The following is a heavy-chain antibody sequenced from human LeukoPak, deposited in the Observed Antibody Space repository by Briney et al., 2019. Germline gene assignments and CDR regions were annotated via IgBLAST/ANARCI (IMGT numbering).Heavy chain of an antibody. D-gene: IGHD5-12*01. CDR3: AKDSRYSGYEDDY. J-gene: IGHJ4*02. CDR2: ISGSGGST. V-gene: IGHV3-23*01. CDR1: GFTFSSYW. Sequence: GGSLRLSCAASGFTFSSYWMSWVRQAPGKGLEWVSAISGSGGSTYYADSVKGRFTISRDNSKNTLYLQMNSLRAEDTAVYYCAKDSRYSGYEDDYWGQGTLVTVSS.